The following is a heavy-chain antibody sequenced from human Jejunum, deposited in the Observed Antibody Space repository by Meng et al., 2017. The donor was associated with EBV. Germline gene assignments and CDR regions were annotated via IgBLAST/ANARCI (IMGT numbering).Heavy chain of an antibody. Sequence: EVLVVESGGGLVQPGGSLRLSCVGSGYTFSNYWMHWVRPTPGKGLVWVSRINEDGTHTDYADSVKGRFTISRDNAKNTLTLQMNSLRVEDTAVYYCSRDLRGPFDYWGQGTLVTVSS. CDR2: INEDGTHT. J-gene: IGHJ4*02. D-gene: IGHD3-16*01. CDR1: GYTFSNYW. V-gene: IGHV3-74*01. CDR3: SRDLRGPFDY.